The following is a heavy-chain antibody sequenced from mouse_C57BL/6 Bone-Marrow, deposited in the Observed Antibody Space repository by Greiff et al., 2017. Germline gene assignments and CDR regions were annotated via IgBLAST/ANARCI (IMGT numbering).Heavy chain of an antibody. CDR2: ISYDGSN. J-gene: IGHJ4*01. CDR1: GYSITSGYY. D-gene: IGHD3-2*02. V-gene: IGHV3-6*01. CDR3: ARERGTAQATSYAMDY. Sequence: VQLKESGPGLVKPSQSLSLTCSVTGYSITSGYYWNWIRQFPGNKLEWMGYISYDGSNNYNPSLKNRISITRDTSKNQFFLKLNSVTTEDTATYYCARERGTAQATSYAMDYWGQGTSVTVSS.